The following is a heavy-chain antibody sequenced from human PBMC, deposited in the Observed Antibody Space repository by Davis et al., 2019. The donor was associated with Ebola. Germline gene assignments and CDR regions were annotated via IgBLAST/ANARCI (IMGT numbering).Heavy chain of an antibody. V-gene: IGHV3-23*01. CDR3: AKSLTSVTTSDY. D-gene: IGHD4-17*01. CDR2: ISGSGGRT. CDR1: GFTFSSYA. J-gene: IGHJ4*01. Sequence: PGGSLRLSCAASGFTFSSYAMSWVRQAPGKGLEWVSAISGSGGRTYYADSVKGRFTISRDNSKNTLYLQMNSLRAEDTAVYYCAKSLTSVTTSDYWGQGTLVTVSS.